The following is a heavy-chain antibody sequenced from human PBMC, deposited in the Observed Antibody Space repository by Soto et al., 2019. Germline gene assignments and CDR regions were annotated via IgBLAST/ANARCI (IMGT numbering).Heavy chain of an antibody. CDR2: TYYRSKWYN. CDR1: GDSVSSNSAA. CDR3: ARDVVVVAADIYLGDAFDI. Sequence: SQTLSLTCVISGDSVSSNSAAWSWIRQSPSRGLEWLGRTYYRSKWYNDYAVSVKSRITINPDTSKNQFSLQLNSVTPEDTAVYYCARDVVVVAADIYLGDAFDIWGQGTMVTVSS. V-gene: IGHV6-1*01. J-gene: IGHJ3*02. D-gene: IGHD2-2*01.